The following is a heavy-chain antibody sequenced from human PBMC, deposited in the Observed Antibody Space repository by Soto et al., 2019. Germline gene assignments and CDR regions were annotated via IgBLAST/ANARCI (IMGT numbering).Heavy chain of an antibody. CDR3: ARGAYLNRFDP. Sequence: EVQLVESGGGLVQPGGSLRLSCAASGFTFSSYSMNWVRQAPGKGLEWVSYISSSSSTIYYAASVKGRFTISRDNAKNSLYLQMNSLRAEDTAVYHCARGAYLNRFDPWGQGTLVTVSS. V-gene: IGHV3-48*01. CDR2: ISSSSSTI. J-gene: IGHJ5*02. CDR1: GFTFSSYS.